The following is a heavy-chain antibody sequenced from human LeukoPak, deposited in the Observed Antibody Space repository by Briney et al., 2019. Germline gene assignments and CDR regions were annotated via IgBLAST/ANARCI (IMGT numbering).Heavy chain of an antibody. V-gene: IGHV4-34*01. CDR2: INHSGRT. J-gene: IGHJ4*02. CDR3: ARDPCSSINCPLRF. D-gene: IGHD2-2*01. Sequence: SETLSLTCAVSGGSLSGSYCTWVRQSPGEGLEWIGEINHSGRTNYNPSLQSRVTISLDTTRSQFSLILSSVTAADTAVYYCARDPCSSINCPLRFWGQGTLVTVSS. CDR1: GGSLSGSY.